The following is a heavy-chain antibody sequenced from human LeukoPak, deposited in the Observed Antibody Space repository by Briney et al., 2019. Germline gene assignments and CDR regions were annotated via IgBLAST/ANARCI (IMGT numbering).Heavy chain of an antibody. CDR2: SGST. V-gene: IGHV4-38-2*02. J-gene: IGHJ5*02. Sequence: SETLSLTCTVSGYSISSGYYWGWIRQPPGKGLEWIGSGSTYYNPSLKSRVTISVDTSKNQFSLKLSSVTAADTAVYYCARERDPIADDIVVVPAGIWFDPWGQGTLVTVSS. CDR1: GYSISSGYY. CDR3: ARERDPIADDIVVVPAGIWFDP. D-gene: IGHD2-2*01.